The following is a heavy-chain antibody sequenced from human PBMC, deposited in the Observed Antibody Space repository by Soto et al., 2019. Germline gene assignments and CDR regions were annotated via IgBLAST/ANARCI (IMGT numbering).Heavy chain of an antibody. CDR3: ARRGSGSYYDY. D-gene: IGHD1-26*01. Sequence: EVQLLESGGGLVQPGGSLRLSCAAPGFTFSSYAMRWVRQAPGKGLEWVSAISGSGGSMYYADSVKGRFTISRDNSKNTLYLQMNSLRAEDTAVYYCARRGSGSYYDYWGQGTLVTVSS. J-gene: IGHJ4*02. V-gene: IGHV3-23*01. CDR2: ISGSGGSM. CDR1: GFTFSSYA.